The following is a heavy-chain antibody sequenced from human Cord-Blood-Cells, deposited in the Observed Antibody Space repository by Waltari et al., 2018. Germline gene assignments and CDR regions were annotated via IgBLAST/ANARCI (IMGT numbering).Heavy chain of an antibody. CDR1: GGSFSGYY. J-gene: IGHJ5*02. Sequence: QVQLQQWGAGLLKPSETLSLTCAVYGGSFSGYYWSWIRQPPGKGLEWIGEINHSGSTNSHPSRKRRVTISVDTSKNQFSLKLSSVTAADTAVYYCARGVATNWFDPWGQGTLVTVSS. D-gene: IGHD5-12*01. CDR2: INHSGST. V-gene: IGHV4-34*01. CDR3: ARGVATNWFDP.